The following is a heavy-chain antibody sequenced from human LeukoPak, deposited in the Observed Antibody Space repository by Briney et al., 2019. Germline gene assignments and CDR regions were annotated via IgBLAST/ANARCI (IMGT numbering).Heavy chain of an antibody. Sequence: TGGSLRLSCAASGFTFSSYAMRWVRQAPGKGLEWVSAISGSGGSTYHADSVKGRFTISRDNSKNTLYLQMNSLRAEDTAVYYCAKPIAVAGDTYYFDYWGQRTLVTVSS. CDR1: GFTFSSYA. CDR2: ISGSGGST. D-gene: IGHD6-19*01. CDR3: AKPIAVAGDTYYFDY. J-gene: IGHJ4*02. V-gene: IGHV3-23*01.